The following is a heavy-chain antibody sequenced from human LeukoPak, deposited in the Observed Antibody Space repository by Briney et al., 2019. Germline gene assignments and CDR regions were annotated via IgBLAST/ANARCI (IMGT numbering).Heavy chain of an antibody. CDR2: INPGAGEK. D-gene: IGHD2-21*01. Sequence: PGGAVRLSCAASGFSLRTYWMVWVRQAPGKGLEWVANINPGAGEKYYVDSVKGRFTISRDDAKTSLYLQMDNLRVEETAVYSCARWGLAYTLDFWGQGTLVTDSS. CDR1: GFSLRTYW. V-gene: IGHV3-7*01. CDR3: ARWGLAYTLDF. J-gene: IGHJ4*02.